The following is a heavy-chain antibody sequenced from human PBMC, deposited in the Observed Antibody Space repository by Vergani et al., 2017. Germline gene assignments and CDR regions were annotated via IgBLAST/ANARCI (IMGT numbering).Heavy chain of an antibody. V-gene: IGHV1-18*01. D-gene: IGHD2-2*01. Sequence: QVQLVQSGAEVKKPGASVKVSCKASGYTFTSYGISWVRQAPGQGLEWMGWISAYNGNTNYAQKLQGRVTMTTDTSTSTAYMELRSLRSDDTAVYYCARSLLGYCSSTSCYLFDYWGQGTLVTVSS. CDR2: ISAYNGNT. CDR3: ARSLLGYCSSTSCYLFDY. J-gene: IGHJ4*02. CDR1: GYTFTSYG.